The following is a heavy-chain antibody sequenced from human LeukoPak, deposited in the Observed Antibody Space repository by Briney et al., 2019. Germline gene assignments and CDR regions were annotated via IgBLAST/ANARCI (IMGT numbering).Heavy chain of an antibody. CDR1: GYTFTGYY. D-gene: IGHD1-26*01. V-gene: IGHV1-2*02. J-gene: IGHJ4*02. Sequence: ASVKVSCKASGYTFTGYYMHWVRQAPGQRLEWMGWINPNSGGTNYAQKFQGRVPMTRDTSISTAYTELRRLRSDDTAVYYRARAEELELPPKNYWGQGTLVTVSS. CDR2: INPNSGGT. CDR3: ARAEELELPPKNY.